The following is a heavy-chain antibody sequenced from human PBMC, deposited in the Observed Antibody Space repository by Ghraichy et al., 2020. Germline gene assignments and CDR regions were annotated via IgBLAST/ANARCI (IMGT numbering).Heavy chain of an antibody. CDR3: ARDGGSLSGDF. CDR1: GFTVSRNY. J-gene: IGHJ4*02. CDR2: IYSGGAT. V-gene: IGHV3-66*01. Sequence: GALRLSCAASGFTVSRNYMSWVRQAPGKGLECVASIYSGGATYYTDSVKGRFTISRDNSKNTLYLQMNSLRAEDTAVYYCARDGGSLSGDFWGQGTLVTVSS. D-gene: IGHD2-15*01.